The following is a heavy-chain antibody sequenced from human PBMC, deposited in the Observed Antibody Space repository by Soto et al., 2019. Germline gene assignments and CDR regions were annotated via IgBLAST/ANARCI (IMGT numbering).Heavy chain of an antibody. Sequence: QVQLVQSGAEVKKPGSSVKVSCKASGGTFSSYAISWVRQAPGQGLEWMGGIIPIFGTANYAQKFQGRVTFTANKPRRTAYMGRGSVGSEDTAVFCWGRGGGGGGWGQGTLVTVSS. CDR3: GRGGGGGG. V-gene: IGHV1-69*06. CDR1: GGTFSSYA. CDR2: IIPIFGTA. J-gene: IGHJ4*02. D-gene: IGHD3-16*01.